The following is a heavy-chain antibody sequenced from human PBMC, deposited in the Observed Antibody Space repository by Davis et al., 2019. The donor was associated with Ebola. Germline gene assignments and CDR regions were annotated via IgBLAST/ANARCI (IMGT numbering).Heavy chain of an antibody. CDR1: GFTFSGSA. D-gene: IGHD5-12*01. J-gene: IGHJ4*02. Sequence: GESLKISCATSGFTFSGSAMHWVRQASGKGLEWVGRIRSKANSYATTYAASVKGRFTISRDESKNTAYLQLNSLRTEDTAVYFCSRSRSGVEYWGQGTLVTVSS. V-gene: IGHV3-73*01. CDR3: SRSRSGVEY. CDR2: IRSKANSYAT.